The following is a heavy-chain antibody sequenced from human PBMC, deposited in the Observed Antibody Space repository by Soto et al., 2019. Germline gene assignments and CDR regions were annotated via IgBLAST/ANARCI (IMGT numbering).Heavy chain of an antibody. J-gene: IGHJ6*02. Sequence: QVQLQESGPGLVKPSQTLSLTCTVSGGSISSGGYYWSWIRQHPGKGLEWIGYISYSGSTYYNPSLKSRVTISVDTSKNQSSLKLSSVPAADTAVYYCARERKGGDFPPYYYDGMDVWGQGTTVTVSS. CDR3: ARERKGGDFPPYYYDGMDV. D-gene: IGHD2-21*02. CDR1: GGSISSGGYY. V-gene: IGHV4-31*03. CDR2: ISYSGST.